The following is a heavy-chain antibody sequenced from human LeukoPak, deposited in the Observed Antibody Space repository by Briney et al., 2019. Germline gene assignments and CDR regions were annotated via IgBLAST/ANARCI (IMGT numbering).Heavy chain of an antibody. J-gene: IGHJ4*02. CDR3: GKTTTGYSSGQKPAWPVDY. Sequence: GGSLRLSCEASGFTFGSYAMYWVRQAPGKGLEWVAGIFGIGGSAHYADSVKGRFTISRDNSKNTVYLQINNLRVEDTAVYYCGKTTTGYSSGQKPAWPVDYWGQGTLVTVSS. V-gene: IGHV3-23*01. D-gene: IGHD6-19*01. CDR2: IFGIGGSA. CDR1: GFTFGSYA.